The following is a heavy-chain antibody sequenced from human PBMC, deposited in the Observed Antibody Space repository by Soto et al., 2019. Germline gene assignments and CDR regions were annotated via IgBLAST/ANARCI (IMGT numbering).Heavy chain of an antibody. CDR3: ERHVFSGAAAGIDY. D-gene: IGHD6-13*01. CDR2: IYYSGST. J-gene: IGHJ4*02. CDR1: GVSISSSSYY. Sequence: SETLSLTCTVSGVSISSSSYYWGWIRQPPGKGLEWIGSIYYSGSTYYNPSLKSRVTISVDTSKNQFSLKLSSVTAADTAVYYCERHVFSGAAAGIDYWGQGTLVTVSS. V-gene: IGHV4-39*01.